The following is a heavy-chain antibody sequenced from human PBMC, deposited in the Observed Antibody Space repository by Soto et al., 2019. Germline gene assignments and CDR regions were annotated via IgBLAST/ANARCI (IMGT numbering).Heavy chain of an antibody. V-gene: IGHV3-74*01. CDR3: ARDPAIYSGKFDYGLDV. D-gene: IGHD4-4*01. Sequence: PGGSLRLSCAASGFTFTNYWMHWVRQVPGKGLVWVSRIDGVGTGTSYSDSVRGRFTISRDNAENSLYLQMNSLRAEDTAVYFCARDPAIYSGKFDYGLDVWGRGTTVTVSS. J-gene: IGHJ6*02. CDR2: IDGVGTGT. CDR1: GFTFTNYW.